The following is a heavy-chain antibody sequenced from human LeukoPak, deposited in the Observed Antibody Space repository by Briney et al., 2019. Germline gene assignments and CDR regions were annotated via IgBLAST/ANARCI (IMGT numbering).Heavy chain of an antibody. CDR2: ISPYSGDT. D-gene: IGHD4-23*01. CDR1: GYTFTSYG. V-gene: IGHV1-18*01. J-gene: IGHJ4*02. CDR3: ARTLADYGGNSYYFDY. Sequence: GASVKVSCKASGYTFTSYGISWVRQAPGQGLEWMGWISPYSGDTNYAQTFQGRVTMTTDTSTTTAHMELRSLRSDDTAVYYCARTLADYGGNSYYFDYWGQGALVTVSS.